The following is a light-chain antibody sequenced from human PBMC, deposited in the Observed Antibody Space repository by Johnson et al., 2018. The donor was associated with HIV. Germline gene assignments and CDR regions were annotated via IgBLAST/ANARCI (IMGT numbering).Light chain of an antibody. CDR3: GTWDSSLSAGGV. J-gene: IGLJ1*01. V-gene: IGLV1-51*01. Sequence: QSVLTQPPSVSAAPGQKVTISCSGSSCDIGNNYVSWYQQLPGTAPKLLIYDNNKRPSGIPDRFSGSTSGTSATLGITGLQTGDEADYYCGTWDSSLSAGGVFGTGTKVTVL. CDR1: SCDIGNNY. CDR2: DNN.